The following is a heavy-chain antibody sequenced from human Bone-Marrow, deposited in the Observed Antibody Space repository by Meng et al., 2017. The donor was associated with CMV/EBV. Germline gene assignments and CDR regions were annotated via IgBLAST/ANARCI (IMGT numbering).Heavy chain of an antibody. J-gene: IGHJ4*02. CDR3: ARDPDYGDYDEDCYFDY. CDR2: ISYDGSNK. V-gene: IGHV3-30-3*01. D-gene: IGHD4-17*01. Sequence: GGSLRLSCAVSGFTFSTYAMHWVRQAPGKGLEWVAVISYDGSNKYYADSVKGRFTISRDNSKNTLYLQMNSLKAEDTAVYYCARDPDYGDYDEDCYFDYWGQGTLVAVSS. CDR1: GFTFSTYA.